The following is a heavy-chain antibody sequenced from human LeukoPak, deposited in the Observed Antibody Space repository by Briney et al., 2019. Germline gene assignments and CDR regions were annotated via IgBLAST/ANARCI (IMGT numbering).Heavy chain of an antibody. D-gene: IGHD3-10*01. V-gene: IGHV3-48*04. CDR2: ISSSSSTI. J-gene: IGHJ4*02. CDR3: ARVLGEFRLWFEERGGYFDY. CDR1: GFTFSSYS. Sequence: GGSLRLSCVASGFTFSSYSMNWVRQAPGKGLEWVSYISSSSSTIYYADSVKGRFTISRDNAKNSLYLQMNSLRAEDTAVYYCARVLGEFRLWFEERGGYFDYWGQGTLVTVSS.